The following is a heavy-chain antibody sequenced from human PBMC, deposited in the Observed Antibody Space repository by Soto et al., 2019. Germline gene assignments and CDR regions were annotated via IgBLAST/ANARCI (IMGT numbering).Heavy chain of an antibody. V-gene: IGHV5-51*01. CDR2: IYPGDSDT. J-gene: IGHJ6*02. D-gene: IGHD6-6*01. CDR3: ATHRASIAAPYYYYGMDV. Sequence: GESLKISCNGSGYSFTSYWIGWVRQMPGKGLEWMGIIYPGDSDTRYSPSFQGQVTISADKSISTAYLQWSSLKASDTAMYYCATHRASIAAPYYYYGMDVWGQGTTVTVSS. CDR1: GYSFTSYW.